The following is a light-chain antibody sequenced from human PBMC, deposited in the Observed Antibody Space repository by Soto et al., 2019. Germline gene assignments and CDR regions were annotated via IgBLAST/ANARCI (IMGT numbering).Light chain of an antibody. CDR2: GAS. Sequence: EIVMTQSPATVSVSPGERATLSCRATQSVGSSLAWYQQKPGQAPRLLIYGASTRASGISARFSGSGSGTEFTLTISSLQSEDFAVYFCQQYSNWPPITFGQGTRLEI. CDR1: QSVGSS. V-gene: IGKV3-15*01. J-gene: IGKJ5*01. CDR3: QQYSNWPPIT.